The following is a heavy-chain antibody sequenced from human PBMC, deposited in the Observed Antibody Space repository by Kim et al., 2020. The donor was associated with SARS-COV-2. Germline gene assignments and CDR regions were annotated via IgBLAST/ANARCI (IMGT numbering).Heavy chain of an antibody. CDR2: INHSGST. D-gene: IGHD2-15*01. Sequence: SETLSLSCAVYGESFVGYYWGWIRQPPGEGLEWMGEINHSGSTIYNPSLKSRVIISVDSSKNQFSLKMASVTAADTAVFYCARVAFSPGRRRGSDYWGQG. CDR3: ARVAFSPGRRRGSDY. J-gene: IGHJ4*02. V-gene: IGHV4-34*01. CDR1: GESFVGYY.